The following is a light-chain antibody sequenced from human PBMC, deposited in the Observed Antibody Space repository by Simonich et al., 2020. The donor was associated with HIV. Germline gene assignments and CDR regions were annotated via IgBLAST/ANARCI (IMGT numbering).Light chain of an antibody. Sequence: EIVMTQSPATLSVSPGERATLSCRASQSVSSNLAWYQQNPGQAPRLLIYGASPRATGIPARFSGSGSGTAFTLTISSLQSADFAVYYCQQYNNWPYTFGQGTKLEIK. V-gene: IGKV3-15*01. J-gene: IGKJ2*01. CDR1: QSVSSN. CDR2: GAS. CDR3: QQYNNWPYT.